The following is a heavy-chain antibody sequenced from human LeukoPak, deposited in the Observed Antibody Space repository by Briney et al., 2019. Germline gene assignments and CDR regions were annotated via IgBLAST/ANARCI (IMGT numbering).Heavy chain of an antibody. J-gene: IGHJ4*02. V-gene: IGHV1-8*01. D-gene: IGHD2-15*01. CDR1: GYTFTSYD. Sequence: ASVKVSCMASGYTFTSYDINWVRQATGEGLEWMGWMNPNSGNTGYAHKFQGRVTMTRNTSISTAYMELSSLRSEDTAVYYCARGRGGPKEVVVAAIDYWGQGTLVTVSS. CDR3: ARGRGGPKEVVVAAIDY. CDR2: MNPNSGNT.